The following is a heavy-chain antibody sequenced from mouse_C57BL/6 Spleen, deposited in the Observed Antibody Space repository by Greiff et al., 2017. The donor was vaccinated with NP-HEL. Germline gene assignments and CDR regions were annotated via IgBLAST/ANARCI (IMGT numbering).Heavy chain of an antibody. D-gene: IGHD1-1*01. Sequence: EVQLQQSGPELVKPGASVKISCKASGYSFTDYNMNWVKQSNGKSLEWIGVINPNYGTTSYNQKFKGKATLTVDQSSSTAYMQLNSLTSEDSAVYYCATSPITTVVGNWYFDVWGTGTTVTVSS. J-gene: IGHJ1*03. CDR3: ATSPITTVVGNWYFDV. CDR1: GYSFTDYN. V-gene: IGHV1-39*01. CDR2: INPNYGTT.